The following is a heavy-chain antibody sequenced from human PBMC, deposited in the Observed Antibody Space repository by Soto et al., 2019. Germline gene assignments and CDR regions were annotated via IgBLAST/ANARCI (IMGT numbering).Heavy chain of an antibody. CDR1: GGSFSGYY. CDR2: INHSGST. V-gene: IGHV4-34*01. D-gene: IGHD6-13*01. J-gene: IGHJ4*02. Sequence: QVQLQQWGAGLLKPSETLSLTCAVYGGSFSGYYWSWIRQPPGKGLEWIGEINHSGSTNYNPSLKSRVTISVDTSKNQCSLKLSSVTAADTAVYYCARGRHSSSWYRRDYWGQGTLVTVSS. CDR3: ARGRHSSSWYRRDY.